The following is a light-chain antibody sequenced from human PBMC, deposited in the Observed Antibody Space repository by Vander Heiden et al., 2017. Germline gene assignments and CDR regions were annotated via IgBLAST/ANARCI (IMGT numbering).Light chain of an antibody. CDR1: TSDVGGYNY. J-gene: IGLJ2*01. CDR3: SSYITSSTPVI. CDR2: EVT. Sequence: SALSPPPSLSASPALSITISSTGCTSDVGGYNYVSWYQQHPGKAPKLMIYEVTNRPSGVSNRFSGSKSGNTASLTISGLQAEDEAHYYCSSYITSSTPVIFGGGTKLTVL. V-gene: IGLV2-14*01.